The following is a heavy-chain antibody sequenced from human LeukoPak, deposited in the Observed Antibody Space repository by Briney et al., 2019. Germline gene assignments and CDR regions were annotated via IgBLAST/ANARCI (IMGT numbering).Heavy chain of an antibody. D-gene: IGHD3-10*01. CDR1: GFTFSSYG. CDR2: ISYDGSNK. V-gene: IGHV3-30*18. Sequence: PGGSLRLSCAASGFTFSSYGMHWVRQAPGKGLEWVAVISYDGSNKYYADSVKGRFTISRDNSKNRLYLQMNSLRAEDTAVYYCAKAGLLWFGELLSLHHYYFDYWGQGTLVTVSS. J-gene: IGHJ4*02. CDR3: AKAGLLWFGELLSLHHYYFDY.